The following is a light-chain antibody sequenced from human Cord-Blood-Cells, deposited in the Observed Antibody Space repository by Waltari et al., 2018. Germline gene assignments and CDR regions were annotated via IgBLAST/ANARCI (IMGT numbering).Light chain of an antibody. Sequence: EIVLTQSPATLSLSPGERATLSCRASQSVSSYLAWYQQKPGQAPRLLIYDAPNRATGIPARFSGSGSGTDFTLTISSLEPEDFAVYYCQQRSNWPPPMYTFGQGTKLEIK. CDR3: QQRSNWPPPMYT. CDR2: DAP. CDR1: QSVSSY. V-gene: IGKV3-11*01. J-gene: IGKJ2*01.